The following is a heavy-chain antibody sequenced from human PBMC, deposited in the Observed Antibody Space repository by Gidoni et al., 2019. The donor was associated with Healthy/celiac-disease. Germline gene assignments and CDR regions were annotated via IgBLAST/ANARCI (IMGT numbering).Heavy chain of an antibody. CDR2: ISGSGGST. D-gene: IGHD6-19*01. Sequence: EVQLLESGGGLVQPGGSLRLSCAASGLTFSSYAMSWVRQAPGKGLEWVSAISGSGGSTYYADSVKGRFTISRDNSKNTLYLQMNSLRAEDTAVYYCAKGRDSSGWNNYYYYYGMDVWGQGTTVTVSS. J-gene: IGHJ6*02. CDR3: AKGRDSSGWNNYYYYYGMDV. CDR1: GLTFSSYA. V-gene: IGHV3-23*01.